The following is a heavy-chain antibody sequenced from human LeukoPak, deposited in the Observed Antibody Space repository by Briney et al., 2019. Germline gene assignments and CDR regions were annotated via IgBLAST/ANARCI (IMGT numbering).Heavy chain of an antibody. CDR3: AREWCGAFDY. J-gene: IGHJ4*02. D-gene: IGHD4/OR15-4a*01. CDR2: ISSSSGTI. CDR1: GFTFSTYT. V-gene: IGHV3-48*01. Sequence: GGSLRLSCATSGFTFSTYTMNWVRQAPGKGLEWVSYISSSSGTIYYADSVKGRFTISRDNAKNSLYLQMNSLRAEDTAVYYCAREWCGAFDYWGQGTLATVSS.